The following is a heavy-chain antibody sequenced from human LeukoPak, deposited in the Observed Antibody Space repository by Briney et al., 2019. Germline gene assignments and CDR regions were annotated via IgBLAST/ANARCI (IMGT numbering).Heavy chain of an antibody. J-gene: IGHJ4*02. CDR3: ARADYGDYGYFDY. CDR1: GGTFSSYA. Sequence: GASVKVSCKASGGTFSSYAISWVRQAPGQGLEWMGGIIPIFGTANYAQKFQGRVTITADESTSTAYMELSRLRSEDTAVYYCARADYGDYGYFDYWGQGTLVTVSS. V-gene: IGHV1-69*13. CDR2: IIPIFGTA. D-gene: IGHD4-17*01.